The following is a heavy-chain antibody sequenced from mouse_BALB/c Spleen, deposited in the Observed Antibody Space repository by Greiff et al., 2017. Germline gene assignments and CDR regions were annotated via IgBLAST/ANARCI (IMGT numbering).Heavy chain of an antibody. CDR3: ASDGNYDFDY. CDR1: GFNIKDYY. J-gene: IGHJ2*01. Sequence: EVKLVESGAELVRPGALVKLSCKASGFNIKDYYMHWVKQRPEQGLEWIGWIDPENGNTIYDPKFQGKASITADTSSNTAYLQLSSLTSEDTAVYYCASDGNYDFDYWGQGTTLTVSS. V-gene: IGHV14-1*02. D-gene: IGHD2-1*01. CDR2: IDPENGNT.